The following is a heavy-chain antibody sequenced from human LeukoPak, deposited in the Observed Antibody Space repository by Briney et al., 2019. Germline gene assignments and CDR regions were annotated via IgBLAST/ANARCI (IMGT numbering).Heavy chain of an antibody. CDR1: GFTFDDYA. CDR2: ISGDSDYT. J-gene: IGHJ4*02. CDR3: AKGHGSRTGDFEY. V-gene: IGHV3-43*02. D-gene: IGHD3-10*01. Sequence: SGGSLRLSCAASGFTFDDYAMHWVRQAPGMGLEWVSLISGDSDYTYYADSVKGRFTISRDNSKNSLYLQMNTLRTEDNALYYCAKGHGSRTGDFEYRGQGTLVTVSS.